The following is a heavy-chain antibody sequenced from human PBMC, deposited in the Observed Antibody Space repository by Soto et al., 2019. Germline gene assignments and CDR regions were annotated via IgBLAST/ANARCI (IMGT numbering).Heavy chain of an antibody. J-gene: IGHJ4*02. V-gene: IGHV4-31*03. Sequence: SETLSLTCTVSGGSISSGGYYWSWIRQHPGKGLEWIGYIYYSGSTYYNPSLKSRVTISVDTSKNQFSLKLSSVTAADTAVYYCARDSRAFGGDLDYWGQATLVTGSS. CDR2: IYYSGST. CDR3: ARDSRAFGGDLDY. D-gene: IGHD2-21*01. CDR1: GGSISSGGYY.